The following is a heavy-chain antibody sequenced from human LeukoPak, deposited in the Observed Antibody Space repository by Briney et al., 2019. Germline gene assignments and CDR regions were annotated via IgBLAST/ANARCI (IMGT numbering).Heavy chain of an antibody. V-gene: IGHV4-30-2*01. CDR3: AKSYSNYDYYFDY. CDR1: GGSISSGGYY. J-gene: IGHJ4*02. D-gene: IGHD4-11*01. Sequence: PSETLSLTCTVSGGSISSGGYYWSWIRQPPGKGLEWIGYIYQSGSTYYNPSLKSRVTISVDRSKNQFSLKLSSVTAADTAVYYCAKSYSNYDYYFDYWGQGTLVTVSS. CDR2: IYQSGST.